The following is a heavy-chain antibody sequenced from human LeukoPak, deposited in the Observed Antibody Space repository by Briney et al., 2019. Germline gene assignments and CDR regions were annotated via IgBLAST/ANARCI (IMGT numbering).Heavy chain of an antibody. J-gene: IGHJ3*02. Sequence: SETLSLTCTVSGGSISSGAYYWSWIRQHPGKGLEWIGYIYYSGSTYYNPSLKGRVTMSVDTSKNQFSLNLSSVTAADTAVYYCARSGYKYGDAFEIWGQGTMVTVSS. CDR2: IYYSGST. CDR3: ARSGYKYGDAFEI. D-gene: IGHD3-22*01. V-gene: IGHV4-31*03. CDR1: GGSISSGAYY.